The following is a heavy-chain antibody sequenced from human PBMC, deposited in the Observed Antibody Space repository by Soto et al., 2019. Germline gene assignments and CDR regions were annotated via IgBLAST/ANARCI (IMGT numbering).Heavy chain of an antibody. CDR1: GYTFTSYG. V-gene: IGHV1-18*01. CDR3: ARMALYYYDSSGYYSWFDP. J-gene: IGHJ5*02. D-gene: IGHD3-22*01. Sequence: ASVKVSCKASGYTFTSYGISWVRQAPGQGLEWMGWISAYNGNTNYAQKLQGRVTMTTDTSTSTAYMELRSLRSDDTAVYYCARMALYYYDSSGYYSWFDPWGQGTLVTVSS. CDR2: ISAYNGNT.